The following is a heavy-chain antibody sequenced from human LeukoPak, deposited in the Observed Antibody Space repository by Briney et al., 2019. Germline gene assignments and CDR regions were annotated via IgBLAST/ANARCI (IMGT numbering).Heavy chain of an antibody. CDR3: ARVNDRVVGATRSYYFDY. CDR1: GYTFTSHG. Sequence: KVFCKASGYTFTSHGISWVRQAPGQGLEWMGWISAYNGNTNYAQKLQGRVTMTTDTSTSTAYMELRSLRSDDTAVYYCARVNDRVVGATRSYYFDYWGQGTLVTVSS. J-gene: IGHJ4*02. V-gene: IGHV1-18*01. CDR2: ISAYNGNT. D-gene: IGHD1-26*01.